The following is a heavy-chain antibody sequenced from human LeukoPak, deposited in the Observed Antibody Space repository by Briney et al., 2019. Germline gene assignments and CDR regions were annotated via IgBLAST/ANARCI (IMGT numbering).Heavy chain of an antibody. CDR3: ARDRRDMVRGINIVRQYHYYYYMDV. CDR1: GFTVSSNY. D-gene: IGHD3-10*01. CDR2: IYSGGST. Sequence: PGGSLRLSCAASGFTVSSNYMSWVRQAPGKGLEWVSVIYSGGSTYYADSVKGRFTISRDNSKNTLYLQMNSLRAEDTAVYYCARDRRDMVRGINIVRQYHYYYYMDVWGKGTTVTVSS. V-gene: IGHV3-66*01. J-gene: IGHJ6*03.